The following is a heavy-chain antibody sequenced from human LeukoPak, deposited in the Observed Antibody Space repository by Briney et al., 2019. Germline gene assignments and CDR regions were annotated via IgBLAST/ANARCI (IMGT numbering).Heavy chain of an antibody. CDR1: GGTFSSYA. J-gene: IGHJ4*02. CDR2: IIPIFGTA. CDR3: ATVGASRKARTYFDY. D-gene: IGHD1-26*01. Sequence: SVKVSCKASGGTFSSYAISWVRQAPGQGLEWMGGIIPIFGTANYAQKFQGRVTITTDESTSTAYMELSSLRSEDTAVYYCATVGASRKARTYFDYWGQGTLVTVSS. V-gene: IGHV1-69*05.